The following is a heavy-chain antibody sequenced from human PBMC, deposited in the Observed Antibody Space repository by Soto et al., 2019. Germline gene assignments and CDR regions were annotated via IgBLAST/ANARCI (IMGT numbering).Heavy chain of an antibody. V-gene: IGHV3-66*01. CDR2: IYSGGST. CDR1: GFTVSSNY. D-gene: IGHD3-22*01. J-gene: IGHJ4*02. CDR3: AREGGNYYDSSGYYPIHY. Sequence: PGGSLRLSCAASGFTVSSNYMSWVRQAPGKGLEWVSVIYSGGSTYYADSVKGRFTISRDNSKNALYLQMNSLRAEDTALYYCAREGGNYYDSSGYYPIHYWGQGTLVTVSS.